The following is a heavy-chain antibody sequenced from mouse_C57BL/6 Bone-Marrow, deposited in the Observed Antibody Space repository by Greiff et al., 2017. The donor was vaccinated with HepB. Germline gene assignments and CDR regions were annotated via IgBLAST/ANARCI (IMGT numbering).Heavy chain of an antibody. CDR1: GFTFSDYY. D-gene: IGHD1-1*01. CDR2: INYDGSST. Sequence: EVQLVESEGGLVQPGSSMKLSCTASGFTFSDYYMAWVRQVPEKGLEWVANINYDGSSTYYLDSLKSRFIISRDNAKNILYLQMSSLKSEDTATYCCAREGYYGSSYWYFDVWGTGTTVTVSS. CDR3: AREGYYGSSYWYFDV. V-gene: IGHV5-16*01. J-gene: IGHJ1*03.